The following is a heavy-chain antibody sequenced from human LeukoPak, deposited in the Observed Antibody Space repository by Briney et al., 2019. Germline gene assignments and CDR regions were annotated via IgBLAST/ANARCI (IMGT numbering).Heavy chain of an antibody. CDR3: AKCLLRGYYDTSGYYFFDD. J-gene: IGHJ4*02. CDR1: GFTFSSYV. Sequence: PGGSLRLSCAASGFTFSSYVMTWVRQAPGKGLEGVSSVSGGGDSTYYADSVKGRFTVSRDNSKSTLYLQMNSLRDGDTAVYYCAKCLLRGYYDTSGYYFFDDWGQGALVAVSS. V-gene: IGHV3-23*01. CDR2: VSGGGDST. D-gene: IGHD3-22*01.